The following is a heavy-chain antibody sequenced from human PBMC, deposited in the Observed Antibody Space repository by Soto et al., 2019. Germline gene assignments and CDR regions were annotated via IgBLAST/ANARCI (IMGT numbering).Heavy chain of an antibody. CDR2: ISGSGKTK. J-gene: IGHJ6*02. CDR3: AREPQREANYGESDDGLDV. D-gene: IGHD4-17*01. CDR1: GFTFSDYE. Sequence: GGSLRLSCAASGFTFSDYELNWVRQARGKGLEWVSYISGSGKTKSYADSVRGRFTISRDNAKNSLYLQMNSLRVEDTAVYFCAREPQREANYGESDDGLDVWGQGTTVTVSS. V-gene: IGHV3-48*03.